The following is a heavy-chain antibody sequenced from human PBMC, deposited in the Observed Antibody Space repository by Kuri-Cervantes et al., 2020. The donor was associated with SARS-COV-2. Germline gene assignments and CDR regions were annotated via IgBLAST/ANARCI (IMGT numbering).Heavy chain of an antibody. CDR3: AKDRYFDGRGGYYELGY. CDR1: GGSISSSSYY. Sequence: SETLSLTCTVSGGSISSSSYYWGWIRQPPGKGLEWIGSIYYSGSTYYNPSLKSRVTISVDTSKNQFSLKLSSVTAADTAVYYCAKDRYFDGRGGYYELGYWGQGVLVTVSS. V-gene: IGHV4-39*02. J-gene: IGHJ4*02. D-gene: IGHD3-22*01. CDR2: IYYSGST.